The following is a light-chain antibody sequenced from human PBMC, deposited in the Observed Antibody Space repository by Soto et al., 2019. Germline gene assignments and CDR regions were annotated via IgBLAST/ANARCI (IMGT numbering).Light chain of an antibody. Sequence: EILMTQSPSTLSVSPGERATLSCRASQSVSDYLAWYQQKPGQAPRLLIYDASTRATGIPARFSGSGSGTDFTLTISSLEPADFAVYFCQQRYNWPPWTFGQGTKVDI. J-gene: IGKJ1*01. CDR3: QQRYNWPPWT. V-gene: IGKV3-11*01. CDR2: DAS. CDR1: QSVSDY.